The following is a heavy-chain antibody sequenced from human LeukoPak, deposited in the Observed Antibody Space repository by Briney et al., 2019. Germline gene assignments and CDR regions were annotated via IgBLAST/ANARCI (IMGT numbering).Heavy chain of an antibody. CDR1: GGSISSGSYF. Sequence: SETLSLTCAVSGGSISSGSYFWGWIRQPPGTTLEWIGYIYYSGNINYNPSLKSRVTISIDSSKNHFSPKVYSVTAADTAVYYCARSSTGTLFDYWGQGTLVTVSS. CDR2: IYYSGNI. V-gene: IGHV4-61*03. CDR3: ARSSTGTLFDY. J-gene: IGHJ4*02. D-gene: IGHD4-17*01.